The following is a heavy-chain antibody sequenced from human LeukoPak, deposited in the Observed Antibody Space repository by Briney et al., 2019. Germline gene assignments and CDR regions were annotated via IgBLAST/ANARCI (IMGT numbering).Heavy chain of an antibody. J-gene: IGHJ4*02. CDR1: GGSFSSSSYY. V-gene: IGHV4-39*02. CDR2: IYYSGST. D-gene: IGHD2-2*01. Sequence: PSETLSLTCTVSGGSFSSSSYYWGWIRQPPGKGLEWIGSIYYSGSTYYNPSLKSRVTISVDTSKNQFSLKLSSVTAADTAVYYCARDRPEYGVDCWGQGTLVTVSS. CDR3: ARDRPEYGVDC.